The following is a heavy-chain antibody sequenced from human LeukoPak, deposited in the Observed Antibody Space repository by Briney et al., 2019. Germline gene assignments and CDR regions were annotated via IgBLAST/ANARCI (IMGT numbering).Heavy chain of an antibody. CDR3: ARQETSSYNGAFDI. Sequence: GALRLSCAASGFTVSSNYMSWVRQAPGKGLEWVSVIYSGGSTYYADSVKGRFTISRDNAKNSLYLQMNSLRADDTAVYYCARQETSSYNGAFDIWGQGTMVTVSS. V-gene: IGHV3-66*04. CDR2: IYSGGST. D-gene: IGHD1-26*01. J-gene: IGHJ3*02. CDR1: GFTVSSNY.